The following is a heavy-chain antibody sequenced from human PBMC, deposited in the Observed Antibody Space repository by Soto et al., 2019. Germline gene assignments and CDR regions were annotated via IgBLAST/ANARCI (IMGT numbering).Heavy chain of an antibody. J-gene: IGHJ5*02. D-gene: IGHD3-22*01. V-gene: IGHV4-30-4*01. Sequence: QVQLQESGPGLVKPAQTLSLTCTVSGGSISSGDYYWSWIRQPPGKGLVWIGYIYYSGSTYYNPSLKSRVTISVDTSKNQFSLKLSSVTAADTAVYYCARYRREYYDSSGSLLWFVPWGQGTLVTVSS. CDR3: ARYRREYYDSSGSLLWFVP. CDR1: GGSISSGDYY. CDR2: IYYSGST.